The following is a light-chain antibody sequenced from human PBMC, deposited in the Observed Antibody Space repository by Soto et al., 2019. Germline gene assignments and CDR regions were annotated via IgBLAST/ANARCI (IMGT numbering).Light chain of an antibody. J-gene: IGKJ2*03. CDR3: QHLRAYPFS. CDR1: QDISTY. V-gene: IGKV1-9*01. CDR2: PAS. Sequence: DIQLTQSPSFLSASVGDRVTVSCRASQDISTYLAGFQQKPGKVPQLLVYPASTLQDGVPSRFSGLGSGTEFTLTINNLQAEDFATYYCQHLRAYPFSFGQGTKLDIK.